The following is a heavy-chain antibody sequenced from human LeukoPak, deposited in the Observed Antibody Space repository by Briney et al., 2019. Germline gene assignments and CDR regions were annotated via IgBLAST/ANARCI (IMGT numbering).Heavy chain of an antibody. D-gene: IGHD6-25*01. V-gene: IGHV3-9*01. CDR2: ISWNSGSI. CDR3: ARGDSAGAFDI. J-gene: IGHJ3*02. Sequence: GGSLRLSCAASGFTFDDYAMHWVRQAPGKGLEWVSGISWNSGSIGYADSVKGRFTISRDNAKNSLYLQMNSLRAEDTALYYCARGDSAGAFDIWGQGAMVTVSS. CDR1: GFTFDDYA.